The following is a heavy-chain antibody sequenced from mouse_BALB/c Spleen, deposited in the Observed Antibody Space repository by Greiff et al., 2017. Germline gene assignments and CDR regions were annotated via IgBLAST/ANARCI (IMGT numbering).Heavy chain of an antibody. Sequence: EVKLMESGGGLVKPGGSLKLSCAASGFTFSDYYMYWVRQTPEKRLEWVATISDGGSYTYYPDSVKGRFTISRDNAKNNLYLQMSSLKSEDTAMYYCARGYDYGSSWFAYWGEGNVVTVAA. J-gene: IGHJ3*01. CDR1: GFTFSDYY. V-gene: IGHV5-4*02. CDR2: ISDGGSYT. D-gene: IGHD1-1*01. CDR3: ARGYDYGSSWFAY.